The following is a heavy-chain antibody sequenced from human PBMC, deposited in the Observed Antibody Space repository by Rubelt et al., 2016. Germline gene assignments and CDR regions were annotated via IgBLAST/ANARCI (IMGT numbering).Heavy chain of an antibody. V-gene: IGHV4-30-4*07. D-gene: IGHD6-19*01. CDR3: ARSGKQWDALDY. Sequence: GSISSGGYSWSWIRQPPGKGLECIGYIYYSGSTYYNPSLKSRVTISVDTSKNQFSLKLNSVTAADTAVYYCARSGKQWDALDYWGQGTLVTVSS. CDR1: GSISSGGYS. CDR2: IYYSGST. J-gene: IGHJ4*02.